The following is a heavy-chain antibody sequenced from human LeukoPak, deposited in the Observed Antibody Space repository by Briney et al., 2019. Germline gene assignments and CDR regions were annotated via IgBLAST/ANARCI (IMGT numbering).Heavy chain of an antibody. D-gene: IGHD3-22*01. CDR2: IKQDGSEK. V-gene: IGHV3-7*03. Sequence: GGSLRLSCAASGFSFSTYWMTWVRQAPGKGLEWVANIKQDGSEKYYVDSVKGRFTISRDNAKNSLYLQMNSLRAEDTAVYYCAKEISGYDSSGYYFVEPFDYWGQGTLVTVSS. CDR3: AKEISGYDSSGYYFVEPFDY. J-gene: IGHJ4*02. CDR1: GFSFSTYW.